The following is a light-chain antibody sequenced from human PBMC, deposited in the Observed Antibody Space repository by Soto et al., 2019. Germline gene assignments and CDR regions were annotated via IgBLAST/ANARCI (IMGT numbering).Light chain of an antibody. V-gene: IGKV3-15*01. CDR2: SAS. CDR1: ESVSTN. CDR3: QQYNNWPPT. Sequence: EIVMTQSPATLSVSPGERVTLSCRASESVSTNVAWYQQKPGQAPRLLIYSASTRATGIPARFSGTGSGKEFPLTISSLQSEDFAVYYCQQYNNWPPTFGQGTKVEIK. J-gene: IGKJ1*01.